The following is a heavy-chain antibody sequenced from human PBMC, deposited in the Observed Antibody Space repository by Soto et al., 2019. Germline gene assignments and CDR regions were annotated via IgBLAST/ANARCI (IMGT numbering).Heavy chain of an antibody. D-gene: IGHD3-3*01. V-gene: IGHV1-69*02. CDR3: ARNFGVVIADWFDP. CDR1: GYTFSSYT. Sequence: GASVKVSCKASGYTFSSYTISWVRQAPGQGLEWMGRIIPILGIANYAQKLQGRVTMTTDTSTSTAYMELRSLRSDGTAVYYCARNFGVVIADWFDPWGQGTLVTVSS. J-gene: IGHJ5*02. CDR2: IIPILGIA.